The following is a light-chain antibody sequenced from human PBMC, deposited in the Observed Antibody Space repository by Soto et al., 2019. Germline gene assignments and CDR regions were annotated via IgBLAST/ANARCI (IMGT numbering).Light chain of an antibody. CDR2: DTS. CDR3: QQRSIWPWT. J-gene: IGKJ1*01. Sequence: EVVLTQSPATLSLSPGERATLSCRASQSVSNFLAWYQQKPGQAPRLLIYDTSDRATGLPARFSGSGSGTDFTLTISSLEPEDFAVFYCQQRSIWPWTVGQGTKVEIK. V-gene: IGKV3-11*01. CDR1: QSVSNF.